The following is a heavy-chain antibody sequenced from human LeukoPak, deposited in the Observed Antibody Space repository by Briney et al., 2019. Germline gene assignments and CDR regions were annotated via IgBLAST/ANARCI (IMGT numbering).Heavy chain of an antibody. CDR3: AGHHPRNTVDF. Sequence: SETLSLTCTVSGGSISSYYWSWIRQPPGKGLEWIGYISYSGSTNSNPSLKSRITISLDTSKNQFSLKLSSVTAADTAVYYCAGHHPRNTVDFWGQGTLVTVSS. V-gene: IGHV4-59*08. CDR2: ISYSGST. CDR1: GGSISSYY. J-gene: IGHJ4*02. D-gene: IGHD2/OR15-2a*01.